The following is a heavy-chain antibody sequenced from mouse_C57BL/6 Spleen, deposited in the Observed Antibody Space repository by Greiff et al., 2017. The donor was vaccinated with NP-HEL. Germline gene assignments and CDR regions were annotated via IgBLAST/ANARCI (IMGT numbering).Heavy chain of an antibody. Sequence: VQLQQSGPELVKPGASVKISCKASGYAFSSSWMNWVKQRPGQGLEWIGRIYPGDGDTNYNGKFKGKATLTADKSSSTAYMQLSSLTSEDSAVYFCARGRDYAMDYWGQGTSVTVSS. J-gene: IGHJ4*01. CDR1: GYAFSSSW. V-gene: IGHV1-82*01. CDR2: IYPGDGDT. CDR3: ARGRDYAMDY.